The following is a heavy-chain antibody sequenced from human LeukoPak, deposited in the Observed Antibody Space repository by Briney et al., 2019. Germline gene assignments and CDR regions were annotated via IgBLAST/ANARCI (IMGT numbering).Heavy chain of an antibody. D-gene: IGHD1-26*01. CDR3: ARDKEEGATKFDH. CDR2: IKQDGREE. CDR1: GFTFNKYW. J-gene: IGHJ4*02. V-gene: IGHV3-7*03. Sequence: PGGSLRLSCAASGFTFNKYWMSWVRQAPGKGPEWVANIKQDGREEYYLDSVKGRFTISRDNAKSSLYLQMTSLGTEDTAVYYCARDKEEGATKFDHWGLGALVTVSS.